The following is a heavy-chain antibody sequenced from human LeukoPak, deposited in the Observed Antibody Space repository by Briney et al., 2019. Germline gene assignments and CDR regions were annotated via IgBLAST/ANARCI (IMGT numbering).Heavy chain of an antibody. CDR2: FYYSGST. V-gene: IGHV4-59*12. J-gene: IGHJ4*02. CDR3: VRDISGYYFDY. CDR1: GGSISGYY. Sequence: SETLSLTCTVSGGSISGYYYSWIRQTPGKTLEWIGSFYYSGSTNYNPSLKSRVTISADTSKNQPSLKLSFVTAADTAVYYCVRDISGYYFDYWGQGTLVTVSS. D-gene: IGHD3-22*01.